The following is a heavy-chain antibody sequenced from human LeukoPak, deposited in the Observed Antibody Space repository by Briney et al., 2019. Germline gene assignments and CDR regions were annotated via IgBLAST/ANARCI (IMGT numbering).Heavy chain of an antibody. CDR1: GFTFSSYG. Sequence: GGSLRLSCAASGFTFSSYGMHWVRQAPGKGLEWVSAISGSGGSTYYADSVKGRFTISRDNSKNTLYLQMNSLRAEDTAVYYCANIAGYSYGFGYYFDYWGQGTLVTVSS. V-gene: IGHV3-23*01. D-gene: IGHD5-18*01. J-gene: IGHJ4*02. CDR2: ISGSGGST. CDR3: ANIAGYSYGFGYYFDY.